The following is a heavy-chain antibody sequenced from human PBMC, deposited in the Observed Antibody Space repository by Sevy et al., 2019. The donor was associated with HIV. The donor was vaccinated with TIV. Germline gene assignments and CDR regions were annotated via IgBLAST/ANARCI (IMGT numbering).Heavy chain of an antibody. D-gene: IGHD3-22*01. J-gene: IGHJ4*02. CDR1: GYSFTSYW. CDR2: IYPGDSDT. Sequence: GESLKISCKGSGYSFTSYWIGWVRQMPGKGLEWMGIIYPGDSDTRYSPSFQGQVTISADKSISTAYLQWSSLKASDTAMYYCARRYDDSSGYSYYFDYWGQGTLVTVSS. CDR3: ARRYDDSSGYSYYFDY. V-gene: IGHV5-51*01.